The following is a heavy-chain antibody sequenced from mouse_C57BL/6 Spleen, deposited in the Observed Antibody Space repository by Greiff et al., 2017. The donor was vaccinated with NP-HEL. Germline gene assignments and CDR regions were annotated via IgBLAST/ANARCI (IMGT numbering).Heavy chain of an antibody. D-gene: IGHD1-1*01. CDR3: ARPYYYGSSYAMDY. CDR1: GFTFSDYG. J-gene: IGHJ4*01. V-gene: IGHV5-17*01. Sequence: EVMLVESGGGLVKPGRSLKLSCAASGFTFSDYGMHWVRQAPEKGLEWVAYISSGSSTIYYADTVKGRFTISRDNAKNTLFLQMTSLRSEDTAMYYCARPYYYGSSYAMDYWGQGTSVTVSS. CDR2: ISSGSSTI.